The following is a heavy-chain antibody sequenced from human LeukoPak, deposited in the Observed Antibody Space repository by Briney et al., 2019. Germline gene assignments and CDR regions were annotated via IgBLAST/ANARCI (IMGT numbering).Heavy chain of an antibody. J-gene: IGHJ4*02. V-gene: IGHV3-53*01. CDR1: GFTVSSNY. D-gene: IGHD1-26*01. CDR3: ARYSGSYSALDY. Sequence: GGSLRLSCAASGFTVSSNYMSWVRQAPGKGLEWVSVIYSGGSTYYADSVKGRFTISRDNSKNTLYLQMNSLRAEDTAVYYWARYSGSYSALDYWGQGTLVTVSS. CDR2: IYSGGST.